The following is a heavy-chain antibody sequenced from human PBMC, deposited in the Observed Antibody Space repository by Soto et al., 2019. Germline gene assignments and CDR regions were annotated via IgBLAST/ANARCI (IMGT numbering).Heavy chain of an antibody. CDR3: ARGPREQLAPPVGYFDY. Sequence: ASVKVSCKASGGTFSSYAISWVRQAPGQGLEWMGGIIPIFGTANYAQKFQGRVTITADESTSTAYMELSSLRSEDTAVYYCARGPREQLAPPVGYFDYWGQGTLVTVSS. J-gene: IGHJ4*02. CDR2: IIPIFGTA. V-gene: IGHV1-69*13. CDR1: GGTFSSYA. D-gene: IGHD6-6*01.